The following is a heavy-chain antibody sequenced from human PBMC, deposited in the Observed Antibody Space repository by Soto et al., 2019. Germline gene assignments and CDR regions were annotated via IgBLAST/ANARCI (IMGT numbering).Heavy chain of an antibody. D-gene: IGHD1-1*01. CDR2: MWFHGSNK. Sequence: QVQLVESGGGVVQPGRSLRLSCAASGFIFSNYDIQWVRQAPGKGLEWVASMWFHGSNKYYVDSVKGRFTISRDNSKNTLYLQMDSLRAEDTAMYYCARNGNSGAFDYWGQGTLVTVSS. J-gene: IGHJ4*02. CDR3: ARNGNSGAFDY. CDR1: GFIFSNYD. V-gene: IGHV3-33*01.